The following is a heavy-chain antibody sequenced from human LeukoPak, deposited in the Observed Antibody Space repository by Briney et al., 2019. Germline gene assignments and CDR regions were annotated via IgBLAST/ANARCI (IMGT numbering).Heavy chain of an antibody. J-gene: IGHJ4*02. CDR1: GFTFSSYS. Sequence: PGGSLRLSCAASGFTFSSYSMNWVRQAPGKGLEWVSSISSSSYIYYADSVKGRFTISRDNAKNSLYLRMNSLRAEDTAVYYCARDEQQLGDYFDYWGQGTLVTVSS. V-gene: IGHV3-21*01. CDR3: ARDEQQLGDYFDY. CDR2: ISSSSYI. D-gene: IGHD6-13*01.